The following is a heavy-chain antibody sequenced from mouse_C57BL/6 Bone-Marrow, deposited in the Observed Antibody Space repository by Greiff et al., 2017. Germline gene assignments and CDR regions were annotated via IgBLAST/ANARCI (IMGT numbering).Heavy chain of an antibody. D-gene: IGHD1-1*02. J-gene: IGHJ3*01. V-gene: IGHV1-75*01. CDR3: ARRNYYYGRAWFAY. CDR2: IFPGSGST. Sequence: VQLQQSGPELVKPGASVKISCKASGYTFTDYYINWVKQRPGQGLEWIGWIFPGSGSTYYNEKFTGKAKLPVDKSSTTAYMLLSSLTSEDSAVYFCARRNYYYGRAWFAYWGQGTLVTVSA. CDR1: GYTFTDYY.